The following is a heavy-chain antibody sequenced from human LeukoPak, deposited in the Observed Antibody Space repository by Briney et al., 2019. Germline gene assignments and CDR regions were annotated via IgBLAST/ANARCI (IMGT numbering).Heavy chain of an antibody. CDR3: AREGGDTFGGVIDPSAFDY. Sequence: PGGSLRLSCAASGFTFSSYSMNWVRQAPGKGLEWVSYISSSSSTTYYTDSVKGRFTISRDNSKNTLYLQMNSLRAEDTAVYYCAREGGDTFGGVIDPSAFDYWGQGTLVTVSS. V-gene: IGHV3-48*01. CDR1: GFTFSSYS. J-gene: IGHJ4*02. D-gene: IGHD3-16*02. CDR2: ISSSSSTT.